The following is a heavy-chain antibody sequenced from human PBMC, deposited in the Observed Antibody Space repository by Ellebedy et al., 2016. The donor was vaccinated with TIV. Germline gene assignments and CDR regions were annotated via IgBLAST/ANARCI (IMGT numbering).Heavy chain of an antibody. CDR2: INSDGTGT. CDR1: GFTFSSSW. Sequence: GESLKISCAASGFTFSSSWMHWVRQAPGKGLVWVSHINSDGTGTTYADSVKGRFTISRDNPRNTVYLQMNSLRAEDTAVYYCARDLAYTYDDWGQGTLVSVSS. V-gene: IGHV3-74*03. CDR3: ARDLAYTYDD. D-gene: IGHD5-18*01. J-gene: IGHJ4*02.